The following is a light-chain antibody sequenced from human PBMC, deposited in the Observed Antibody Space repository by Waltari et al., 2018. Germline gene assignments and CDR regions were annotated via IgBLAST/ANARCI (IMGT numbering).Light chain of an antibody. Sequence: DIHMTDSPSSLSASVGDRVTITCRASQDIRFSLVWYQQKPGKAPKLLLFAASRLESGVPSRFSGSGSGTEYTLTISSLQPEDFATYYCQQYYNTPPWTFGQGTKVEIK. CDR1: QDIRFS. V-gene: IGKV1-NL1*01. CDR3: QQYYNTPPWT. CDR2: AAS. J-gene: IGKJ1*01.